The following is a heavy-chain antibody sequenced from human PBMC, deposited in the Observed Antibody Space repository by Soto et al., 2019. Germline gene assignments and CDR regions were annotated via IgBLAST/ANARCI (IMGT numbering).Heavy chain of an antibody. D-gene: IGHD1-26*01. CDR2: IIPIFGTA. CDR1: GGTFSSYA. J-gene: IGHJ3*02. V-gene: IGHV1-69*13. Sequence: SVKVSCKASGGTFSSYAISWVRQAPGQGLERMGGIIPIFGTANYAQKLQGRVTITADESTSTAYMELSSLRSEDTAVYYCARDLYSASPDAFDIWGQGTMVTVSS. CDR3: ARDLYSASPDAFDI.